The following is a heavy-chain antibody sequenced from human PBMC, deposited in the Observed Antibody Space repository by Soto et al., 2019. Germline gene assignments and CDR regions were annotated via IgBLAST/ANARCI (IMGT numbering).Heavy chain of an antibody. V-gene: IGHV3-9*01. CDR1: GFTFDDYA. D-gene: IGHD5-18*01. CDR3: AKDINSYGTTNHFDY. Sequence: EVQLVESGGGLVQPGRSLRLSCAASGFTFDDYAMHWVRQAPGKGLEWVSGISWNSGSIGCADSVKGRFNISSDNAKNTRYLQMNSLRAEVTALYYCAKDINSYGTTNHFDYWCQGTLVSVCS. CDR2: ISWNSGSI. J-gene: IGHJ4*02.